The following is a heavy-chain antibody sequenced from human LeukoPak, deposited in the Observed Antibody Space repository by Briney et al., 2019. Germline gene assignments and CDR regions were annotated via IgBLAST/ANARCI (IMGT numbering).Heavy chain of an antibody. D-gene: IGHD3-3*01. CDR2: ISYDGSNK. V-gene: IGHV3-30-3*01. Sequence: GRSLRLSCAASGFTFSSYAMHWVRQAPGEGLEWVAVISYDGSNKYYADSVKGRFTISRDNSKNTLYLQMNSLRAEDTAVYYCARDRYDFWSGTSFCFDYWGQGTLVTVSS. J-gene: IGHJ4*02. CDR3: ARDRYDFWSGTSFCFDY. CDR1: GFTFSSYA.